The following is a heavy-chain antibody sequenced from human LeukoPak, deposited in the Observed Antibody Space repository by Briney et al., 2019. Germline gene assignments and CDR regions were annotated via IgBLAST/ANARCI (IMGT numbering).Heavy chain of an antibody. D-gene: IGHD3-22*01. CDR2: INWNSDNI. Sequence: PGGSLRLSCAASGFTFNDHAMYWVRQAPGKGLEWVSGINWNSDNIGYADSVRGRLTISRDDAKNSLFLQMNSLRVEDTALYYCARASYYYDTTGLGAVDIWGQGTMVTVSS. CDR1: GFTFNDHA. CDR3: ARASYYYDTTGLGAVDI. J-gene: IGHJ3*02. V-gene: IGHV3-9*01.